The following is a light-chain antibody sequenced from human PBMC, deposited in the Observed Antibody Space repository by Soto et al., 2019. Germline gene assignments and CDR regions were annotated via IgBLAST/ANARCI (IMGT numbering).Light chain of an antibody. CDR2: HAS. V-gene: IGKV1-27*01. CDR1: QGIDTY. Sequence: DIQMTQSPSSLYASVGDRITITCRASQGIDTYLAWYQQKPGKVPKLLIYHASTLHSGGPSRFSGSGSGTDFTLTISSLQAEDGATYYCQKYNRAPRPFGQGTKVEIK. J-gene: IGKJ1*01. CDR3: QKYNRAPRP.